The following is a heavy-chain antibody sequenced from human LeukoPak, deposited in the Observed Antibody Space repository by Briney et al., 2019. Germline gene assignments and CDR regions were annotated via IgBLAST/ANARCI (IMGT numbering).Heavy chain of an antibody. CDR3: ARAVRWDGDLDY. V-gene: IGHV3-11*04. D-gene: IGHD4-17*01. CDR1: GFTFSDYY. J-gene: IGHJ4*02. CDR2: ISSNGSTI. Sequence: GGSLRLSCAASGFTFSDYYMSWIRQAPGKGLEWVSYISSNGSTIYYADSVKGRFTISRDNAKNSLYLQMNSLRVEDTAVYYCARAVRWDGDLDYWGQGTLVTVSS.